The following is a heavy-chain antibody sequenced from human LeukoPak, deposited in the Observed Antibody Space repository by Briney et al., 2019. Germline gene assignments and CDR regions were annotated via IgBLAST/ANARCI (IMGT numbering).Heavy chain of an antibody. CDR3: ARDPYSGYEFDY. CDR1: GFTFSSYG. CDR2: IWYDGSNK. D-gene: IGHD5-12*01. V-gene: IGHV3-33*01. J-gene: IGHJ4*02. Sequence: GGSLRLSCAASGFTFSSYGMHWVRQAPGKGLEWVAVIWYDGSNKYYADSVKGRFTISRDNSKNTLYLQMNSLRAEDTAVYYCARDPYSGYEFDYWGQGTLVTVSS.